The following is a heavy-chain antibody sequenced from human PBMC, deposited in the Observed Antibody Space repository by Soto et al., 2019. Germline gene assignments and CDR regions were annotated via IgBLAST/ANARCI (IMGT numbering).Heavy chain of an antibody. J-gene: IGHJ6*02. CDR3: ASTYGMDV. CDR2: IIPILGIA. V-gene: IGHV1-69*02. Sequence: QVQLVQSGAEVKKPGSSVKVSCKASGGTFSSYTINWVRQAPGQGLEWMGRIIPILGIANYAQKFQGRVTITADKSTSTAYMELSSLRSEDTGVYYCASTYGMDVWGQGTTVTVSS. CDR1: GGTFSSYT.